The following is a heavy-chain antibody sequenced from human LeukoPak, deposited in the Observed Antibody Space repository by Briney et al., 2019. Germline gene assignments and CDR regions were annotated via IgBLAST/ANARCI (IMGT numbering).Heavy chain of an antibody. Sequence: SGGSLRLSCAASGFTFSSYWMSWVRQAPGKGLEWVANIKQDGSEKYYVDSVKGRFTISRDNAKNSLYLQMNSLRAEDTAVYYCASRYCSSTSCYNSWFDPWGQGTLVTVSS. CDR3: ASRYCSSTSCYNSWFDP. V-gene: IGHV3-7*01. D-gene: IGHD2-2*02. CDR2: IKQDGSEK. J-gene: IGHJ5*02. CDR1: GFTFSSYW.